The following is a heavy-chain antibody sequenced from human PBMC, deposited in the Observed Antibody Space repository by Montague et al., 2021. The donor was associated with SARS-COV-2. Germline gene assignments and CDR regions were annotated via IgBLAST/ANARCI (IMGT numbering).Heavy chain of an antibody. Sequence: SETLSLTCTVSGGSISSGGYYWSWIRQPPGKGLEWIGEINHSGSTNYNPSLKSRVTISVDTSKNQFSLKLSSVTAADTAVYYCAIPMVRGFSRAFDIWGQGTMVTVSS. D-gene: IGHD3-10*01. CDR2: INHSGST. CDR3: AIPMVRGFSRAFDI. CDR1: GGSISSGGYY. J-gene: IGHJ3*02. V-gene: IGHV4-39*07.